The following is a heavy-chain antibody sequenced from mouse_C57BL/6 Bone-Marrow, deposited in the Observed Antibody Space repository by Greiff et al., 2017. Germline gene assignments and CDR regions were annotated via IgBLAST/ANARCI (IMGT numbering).Heavy chain of an antibody. CDR3: ARDYHWYFDV. V-gene: IGHV1-42*01. CDR1: GYSFTGYY. J-gene: IGHJ1*03. D-gene: IGHD2-4*01. CDR2: INPSTGGT. Sequence: EVKLMESGPELVKPGASVKISCKASGYSFTGYYMNWVKQSPEKSLEWIGEINPSTGGTTYKQKFKAKATLTVDKSSSTAYMQLKSLTSADSAVYYCARDYHWYFDVWGTGTTVTVSS.